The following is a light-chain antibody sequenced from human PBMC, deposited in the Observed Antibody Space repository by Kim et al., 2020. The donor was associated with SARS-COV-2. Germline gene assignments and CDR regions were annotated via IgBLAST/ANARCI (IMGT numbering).Light chain of an antibody. CDR3: QSYDNTNVI. J-gene: IGLJ2*01. CDR1: SGPIASNY. V-gene: IGLV6-57*03. Sequence: GKAVTTSCTRSSGPIASNYVQWYQQRPNSVPATVIYDGDQRPSGVPDRFSGSIDSSSNSASLTISGLSADDEADYYCQSYDNTNVIFGGGTQLTVL. CDR2: DGD.